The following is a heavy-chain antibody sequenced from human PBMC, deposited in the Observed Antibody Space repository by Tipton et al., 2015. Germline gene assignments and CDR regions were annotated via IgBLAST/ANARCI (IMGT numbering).Heavy chain of an antibody. Sequence: TLSLTCTVSGGSISSGKYYWSWIRQHPGKGLEWLGYSYYSGSTYYNPSLKSRLTISVDMSKNQFSLKLSSVTAADTAVYYCARVPFDYFDYWGQGIPVTVSS. CDR3: ARVPFDYFDY. J-gene: IGHJ4*02. CDR1: GGSISSGKYY. V-gene: IGHV4-31*03. CDR2: SYYSGST.